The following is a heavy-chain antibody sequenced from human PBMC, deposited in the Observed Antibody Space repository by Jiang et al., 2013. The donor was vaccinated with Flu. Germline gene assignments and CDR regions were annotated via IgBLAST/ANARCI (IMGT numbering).Heavy chain of an antibody. J-gene: IGHJ4*02. CDR2: ISYDGSNK. V-gene: IGHV3-30-3*01. CDR1: GFTFSSYA. Sequence: LESGGGVVQPGRSLRLSCAASGFTFSSYAMHWVRQAPGKGLEWVAVISYDGSNKYYADSVKGRFTISRDNSKNTLYLQMNSLRAEDTAVYYCARDEGYSGYDLGDYWGQGTLVTVSS. CDR3: ARDEGYSGYDLGDY. D-gene: IGHD5-12*01.